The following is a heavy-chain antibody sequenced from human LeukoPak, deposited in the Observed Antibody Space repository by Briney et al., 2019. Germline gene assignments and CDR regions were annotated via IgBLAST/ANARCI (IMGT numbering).Heavy chain of an antibody. V-gene: IGHV3-74*01. CDR3: ARDLNWNVFDY. D-gene: IGHD1-1*01. CDR1: GFPFGGSW. CDR2: IKSDESII. J-gene: IGHJ4*02. Sequence: GGPLGFSWEASGFPFGGSWRNGAGKAPGRGLVWVSRIKSDESIIDYADSVRGRFAISRDNAKNTLYLQMNSLRAEDTAVYYCARDLNWNVFDYWGQGTLVTVSS.